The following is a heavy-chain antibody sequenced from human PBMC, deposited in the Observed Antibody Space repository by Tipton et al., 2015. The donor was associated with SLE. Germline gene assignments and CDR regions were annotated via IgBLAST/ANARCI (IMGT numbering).Heavy chain of an antibody. J-gene: IGHJ5*02. V-gene: IGHV4-4*07. D-gene: IGHD1-26*01. CDR1: GGSISSYY. CDR2: IYTSGST. Sequence: TLSLTCTASGGSISSYYWSWIRQPAGKGLEWIGHIYTSGSTNYNPPLKSRVTMSVDTSKNQFSLKLSSVTAADTAVYYCAREGWELLGANWFDPWGQGTLVTVSS. CDR3: AREGWELLGANWFDP.